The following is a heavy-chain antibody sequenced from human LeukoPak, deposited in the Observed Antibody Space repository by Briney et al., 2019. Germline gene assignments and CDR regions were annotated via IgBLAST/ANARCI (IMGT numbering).Heavy chain of an antibody. J-gene: IGHJ1*01. CDR1: GFTFSSYG. CDR2: ISYDGDNE. CDR3: AGQGAMTGRVDYFQH. Sequence: QTGGSLRLSCAASGFTFSSYGVHWVRQAPGKGLEWVAVISYDGDNEYYADSVKGRFTISRDNFKNTLYLQMNSLRAEDTAVYYCAGQGAMTGRVDYFQHWGQGTLVTVSS. V-gene: IGHV3-30*03. D-gene: IGHD1-26*01.